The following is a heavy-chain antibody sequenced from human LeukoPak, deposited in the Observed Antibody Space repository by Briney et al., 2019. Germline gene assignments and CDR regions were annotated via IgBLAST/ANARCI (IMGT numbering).Heavy chain of an antibody. CDR1: GFTFSSYW. V-gene: IGHV3-7*03. D-gene: IGHD3-22*01. J-gene: IGHJ3*02. Sequence: PGGSLRLSCAASGFTFSSYWMSWVRQAPGKGLEWVANIKQDGSEKYYVDSVKGRFTISRDNAKNSLYLQMNSLRAEDTAVYYCARTYYYDSSGCDAFDIWGQGTMVTVSS. CDR2: IKQDGSEK. CDR3: ARTYYYDSSGCDAFDI.